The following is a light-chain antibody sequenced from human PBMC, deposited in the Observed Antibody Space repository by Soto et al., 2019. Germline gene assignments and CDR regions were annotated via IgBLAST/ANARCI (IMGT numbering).Light chain of an antibody. J-gene: IGKJ5*01. CDR2: GAS. Sequence: DIQMTQSPSFVSASVGDRVTNTCRASPGISRWLAWYQQRPGQAPELLIYGASSLQSGVPSRFSGSGSGTDFTLTIRSLQPEDFATYYFQQANSSPLTFGQGPRLEIK. V-gene: IGKV1-12*01. CDR3: QQANSSPLT. CDR1: PGISRW.